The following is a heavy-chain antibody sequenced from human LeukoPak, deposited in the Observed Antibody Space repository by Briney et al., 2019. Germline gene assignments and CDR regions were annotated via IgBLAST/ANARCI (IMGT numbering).Heavy chain of an antibody. Sequence: GESLKISCKGSGYSFTSYWIGWVRQMPGKGLEWMGIIYPGDSDTRYGPSFQGQVTISADKSISTAYLQWSSLKASDTAMYYCARYSYYYGSGSSDAYFDYWGQGTLVTVSS. J-gene: IGHJ4*02. CDR1: GYSFTSYW. D-gene: IGHD3-10*01. V-gene: IGHV5-51*01. CDR3: ARYSYYYGSGSSDAYFDY. CDR2: IYPGDSDT.